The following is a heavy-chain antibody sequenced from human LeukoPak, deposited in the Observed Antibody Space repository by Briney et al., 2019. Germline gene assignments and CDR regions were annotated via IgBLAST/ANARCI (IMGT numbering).Heavy chain of an antibody. CDR1: GFTFSSFE. CDR2: IKQDGSEK. Sequence: GGSLRLSCAASGFTFSSFEMNWVRQAPGKGLEWVANIKQDGSEKYYVDSVKGRFTISRDNAKNSLYLQMNSLRAEDTAVYYCARVSPNTVTTLQYFDYWGQGTLVTVSS. J-gene: IGHJ4*02. CDR3: ARVSPNTVTTLQYFDY. D-gene: IGHD4-17*01. V-gene: IGHV3-7*01.